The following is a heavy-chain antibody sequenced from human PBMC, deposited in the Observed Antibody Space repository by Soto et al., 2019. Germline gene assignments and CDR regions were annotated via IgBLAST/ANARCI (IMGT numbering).Heavy chain of an antibody. CDR1: GFTFSSYG. CDR2: IWYDGSNK. CDR3: ARGTYYYDSNGYYPPDY. J-gene: IGHJ4*02. D-gene: IGHD3-22*01. V-gene: IGHV3-33*01. Sequence: GGSLRLSCAASGFTFSSYGMHWVRQAPGKGLEWVAVIWYDGSNKYYADYVQGRFTISRANSKNTLYLQMNSLRAEDTAVYYCARGTYYYDSNGYYPPDYWGQGTLVTVSS.